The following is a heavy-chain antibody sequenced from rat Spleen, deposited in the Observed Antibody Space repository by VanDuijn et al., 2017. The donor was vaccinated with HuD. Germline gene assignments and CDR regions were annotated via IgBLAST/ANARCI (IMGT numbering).Heavy chain of an antibody. J-gene: IGHJ3*01. D-gene: IGHD1-7*01. CDR3: AXXXGLXXXFAX. CDR1: GLTFSNYD. V-gene: IGHV5S13*01. Sequence: EVQMVESGGGLVQPGRSLKISCAASGLTFSNYDMAWVRQAPTKGLEWIASISSDGDNTYYRDSVKGRFTISRDNAKNTHYLQMDRLRSEATATXXXAXXXGLXXXFAXXXQGXXVTVSS. CDR2: ISSDGDNT.